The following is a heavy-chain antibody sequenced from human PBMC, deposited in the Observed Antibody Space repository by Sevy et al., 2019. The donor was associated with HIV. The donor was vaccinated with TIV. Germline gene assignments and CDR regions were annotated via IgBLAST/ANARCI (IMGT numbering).Heavy chain of an antibody. V-gene: IGHV1-18*01. D-gene: IGHD6-19*01. CDR1: GYTFISYS. Sequence: ASVKVSCKASGYTFISYSISWVRQAPGQGLEWMGWISTYNTVRNSAQKFHDRVTMTIDTSTSTAYMELRGLRSDDTAVYYCARSTQVAGRSNWFDPWGQGTLVTVSS. J-gene: IGHJ5*02. CDR3: ARSTQVAGRSNWFDP. CDR2: ISTYNTVR.